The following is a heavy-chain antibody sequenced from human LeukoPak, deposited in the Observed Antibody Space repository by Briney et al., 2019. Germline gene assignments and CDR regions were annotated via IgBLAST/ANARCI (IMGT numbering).Heavy chain of an antibody. CDR1: GGSISSSSYY. V-gene: IGHV4-39*01. D-gene: IGHD3-9*01. CDR3: ARRPSGGLRYFDWDY. J-gene: IGHJ4*02. Sequence: SETLSLTCTVSGGSISSSSYYWGWIRQPPGKGPEWIGSIYYSGSTYYNPSLKIRVTISVDTSKNQFSLKLSSVTAADTAVYYCARRPSGGLRYFDWDYWGQGTLVTVSS. CDR2: IYYSGST.